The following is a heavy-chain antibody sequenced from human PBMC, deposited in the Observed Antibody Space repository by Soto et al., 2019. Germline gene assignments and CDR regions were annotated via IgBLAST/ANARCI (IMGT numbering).Heavy chain of an antibody. CDR3: ASDRHYHSVTSNYFDY. J-gene: IGHJ4*02. CDR1: GYTLTSHT. CDR2: VSCASGFT. V-gene: IGHV1-3*01. Sequence: QVQLVQSGAEVKKPGASVKVSCKASGYTLTSHTMHWVRQAPGRRLEWMGWVSCASGFTQYSQNFQGRVTITGDTSASTTYMVLRSLTSEDTAVYYCASDRHYHSVTSNYFDYWGQGTLLTVSS. D-gene: IGHD4-17*01.